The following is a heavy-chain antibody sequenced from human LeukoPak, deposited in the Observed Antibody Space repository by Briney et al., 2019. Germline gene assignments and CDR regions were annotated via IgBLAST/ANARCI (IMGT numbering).Heavy chain of an antibody. CDR1: GFTFSSYE. Sequence: TGGSLRLSCAASGFTFSSYEMNWVRQAPGKGLEWVSYISSSGSTIYYADSVKGRFTISRDNAKNSLYMRMESLRDEDTAIYYCARDTLEYSNSPDALDIWGQGTMVTVSS. CDR2: ISSSGSTI. CDR3: ARDTLEYSNSPDALDI. V-gene: IGHV3-48*03. D-gene: IGHD4-23*01. J-gene: IGHJ3*02.